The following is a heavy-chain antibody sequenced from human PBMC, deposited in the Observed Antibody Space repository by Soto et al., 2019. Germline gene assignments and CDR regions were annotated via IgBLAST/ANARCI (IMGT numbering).Heavy chain of an antibody. D-gene: IGHD3-9*01. CDR1: GGSISSYY. CDR2: IYYSGST. Sequence: PSETLSLTCTVSGGSISSYYWSWIRQPPGKGLEWIGYIYYSGSTNYNPSLKSRVTISVDTSKNQFSLKLSSVTAADTAVYYCARGRREYDILTGYAKGFDPWGQGTLVTVSS. V-gene: IGHV4-59*01. J-gene: IGHJ5*02. CDR3: ARGRREYDILTGYAKGFDP.